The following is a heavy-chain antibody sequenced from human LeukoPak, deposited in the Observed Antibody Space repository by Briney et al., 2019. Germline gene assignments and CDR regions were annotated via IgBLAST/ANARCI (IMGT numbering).Heavy chain of an antibody. CDR3: ARVALAFDY. Sequence: ASLKLSCQVSTYTFTSYDINWVRQATGQGLEWMGWMNPNSGNTGYAQKFQGRVTMTRNTSISTAYMELSSLRSEDTAVYYCARVALAFDYWGQGTLVTVSA. CDR2: MNPNSGNT. J-gene: IGHJ4*02. D-gene: IGHD5-12*01. CDR1: TYTFTSYD. V-gene: IGHV1-8*01.